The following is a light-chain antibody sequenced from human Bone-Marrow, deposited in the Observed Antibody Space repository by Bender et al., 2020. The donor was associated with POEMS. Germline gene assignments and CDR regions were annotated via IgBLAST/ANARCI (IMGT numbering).Light chain of an antibody. J-gene: IGLJ3*02. Sequence: QSALTQPRSVSGSPGQSVTISCTGTRSDVGGYDYVSWYQQHPGKAPKLIIYEVTNRPSGVSDRFSGSKSGNTASLTISGLQAEDEADYYCYAYAGRATFGGVFGGGTRLTVL. CDR3: YAYAGRATFGGV. CDR2: EVT. V-gene: IGLV2-11*01. CDR1: RSDVGGYDY.